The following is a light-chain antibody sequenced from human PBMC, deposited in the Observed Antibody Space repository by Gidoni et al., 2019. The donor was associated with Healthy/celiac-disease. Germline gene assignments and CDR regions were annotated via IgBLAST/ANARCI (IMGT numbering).Light chain of an antibody. CDR1: QSVSSY. J-gene: IGKJ2*01. CDR2: DAT. V-gene: IGKV3-11*01. CDR3: QQRSNWPSMYT. Sequence: EIVLTQSPATLSLYPGERATLSCSASQSVSSYLAWYQQKPGQAPRLLIYDATNRATGIPARLSGSWSGTDFTLTISSLEPEEFAVYYCQQRSNWPSMYTFGQGTKLEIK.